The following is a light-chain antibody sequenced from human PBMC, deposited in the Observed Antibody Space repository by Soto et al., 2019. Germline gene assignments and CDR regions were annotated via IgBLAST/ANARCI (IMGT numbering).Light chain of an antibody. Sequence: EIVTTQSPATLSVSPGERATLSCRASQSVSSDLAWYHQKPGQAPRLLIYGASTRATGIPARFSGSGSGTEFTLTINSLQSEDFAVYYCQQYNNRPRTFGQGTKVDIK. CDR2: GAS. CDR1: QSVSSD. V-gene: IGKV3-15*01. CDR3: QQYNNRPRT. J-gene: IGKJ1*01.